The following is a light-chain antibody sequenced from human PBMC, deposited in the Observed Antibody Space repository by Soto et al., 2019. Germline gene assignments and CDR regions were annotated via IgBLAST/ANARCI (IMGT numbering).Light chain of an antibody. CDR1: SSDVGAYNY. Sequence: QSALTQPASVSGSPGQSITISCTATSSDVGAYNYVSWYQQYPGKAPKLMIYEVINRSSGVSNRFSGSKSGNTASLIISGLQAEDEADYYCSSYTSSSTLVFGGGTKLTVL. CDR2: EVI. CDR3: SSYTSSSTLV. V-gene: IGLV2-14*01. J-gene: IGLJ2*01.